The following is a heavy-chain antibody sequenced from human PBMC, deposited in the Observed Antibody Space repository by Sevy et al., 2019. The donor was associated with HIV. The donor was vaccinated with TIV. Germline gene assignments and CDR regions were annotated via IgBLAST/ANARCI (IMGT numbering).Heavy chain of an antibody. CDR1: GFNLGDYV. CDR3: TRATSYYDLGSYYGMDV. Sequence: GGALRLSCRAFGFNLGDYVMSWFRQAPGKGLSWVGFIRRKAYGATTENAAAVKGRVTISREDSKGIAYLQMNSMKTEETGRYYCTRATSYYDLGSYYGMDVWGQGTTVTVSS. CDR2: IRRKAYGATT. V-gene: IGHV3-49*03. D-gene: IGHD3-10*01. J-gene: IGHJ6*02.